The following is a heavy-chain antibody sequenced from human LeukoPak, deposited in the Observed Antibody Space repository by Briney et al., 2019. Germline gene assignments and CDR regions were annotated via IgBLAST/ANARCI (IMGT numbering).Heavy chain of an antibody. CDR3: ARVYYSSSYDYWYFDL. D-gene: IGHD6-13*01. CDR2: IYYSGST. Sequence: SETLSLTCTVSGCSISCYYWSWIRQPPGKGLEWIGYIYYSGSTNYNPSLKSRVTITVDTSKNQFSLKLSSVTAADTAVYYCARVYYSSSYDYWYFDLWGRGTLVTVSS. CDR1: GCSISCYY. V-gene: IGHV4-59*01. J-gene: IGHJ2*01.